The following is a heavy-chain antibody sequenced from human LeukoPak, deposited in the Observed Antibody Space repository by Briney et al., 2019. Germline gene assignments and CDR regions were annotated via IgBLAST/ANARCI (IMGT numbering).Heavy chain of an antibody. Sequence: GASVNVSCKASGGTFSSYAISWVRQAPGQGLEWMGGIIPILGIANYAQKFQGRVTITADKSTSTAYMELSSLRSEDTAVYYCARAKYCSGGSCYSGIRYWGQGTLVTVSS. CDR3: ARAKYCSGGSCYSGIRY. J-gene: IGHJ4*02. D-gene: IGHD2-15*01. V-gene: IGHV1-69*10. CDR2: IIPILGIA. CDR1: GGTFSSYA.